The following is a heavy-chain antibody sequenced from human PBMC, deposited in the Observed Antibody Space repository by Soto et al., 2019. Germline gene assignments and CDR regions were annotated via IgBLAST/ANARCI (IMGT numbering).Heavy chain of an antibody. D-gene: IGHD7-27*01. Sequence: GSLRLSCAVSGFTFSKSAMSWVRQAPGKGLEWVSGISGSGDTTYYKDSVKGRFTISRDNSKNTLYFQLSSLRVEDTAVYYCAKNAGDWIRYGMDVWGQGSTVTVSS. CDR1: GFTFSKSA. CDR3: AKNAGDWIRYGMDV. CDR2: ISGSGDTT. J-gene: IGHJ6*02. V-gene: IGHV3-23*01.